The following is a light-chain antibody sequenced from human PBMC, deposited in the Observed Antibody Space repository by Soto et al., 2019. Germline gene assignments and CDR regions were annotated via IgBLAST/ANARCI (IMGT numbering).Light chain of an antibody. CDR3: QQYNNWPGT. Sequence: EIVLTQSPVTLSLSPGERATLSCRASQSVRTFLAWYQQKPGQAPRLLIQRASTRATGIPARFSGSGSGTEFTLTISSLQSEDFAVYFCQQYNNWPGTFGQGTKVDIK. V-gene: IGKV3-15*01. CDR1: QSVRTF. CDR2: RAS. J-gene: IGKJ1*01.